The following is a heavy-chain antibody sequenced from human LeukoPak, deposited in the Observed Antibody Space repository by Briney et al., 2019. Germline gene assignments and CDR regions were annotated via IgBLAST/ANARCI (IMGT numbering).Heavy chain of an antibody. CDR1: GYTFTSYG. CDR2: ISAYNGNT. CDR3: ARDPRRYCSGGSCPNYRNWFDP. J-gene: IGHJ5*02. Sequence: ASVKVSCKASGYTFTSYGISWVRQAPGQGLEWMGWISAYNGNTNYAQKLQGRVTMTTDTSTSAAYMELRSLRSDDTAVYYCARDPRRYCSGGSCPNYRNWFDPWGQGTLVTVSS. D-gene: IGHD2-15*01. V-gene: IGHV1-18*01.